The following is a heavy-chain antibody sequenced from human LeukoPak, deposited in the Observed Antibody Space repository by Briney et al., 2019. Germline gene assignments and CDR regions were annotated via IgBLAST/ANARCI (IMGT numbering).Heavy chain of an antibody. V-gene: IGHV3-43*01. CDR3: ARGYDSSGYYSTQFDY. CDR2: ISWDGGST. J-gene: IGHJ4*02. D-gene: IGHD3-22*01. Sequence: GGSLRLSCAASGFTFDDYTMHWVRQAPGKGLEWVSLISWDGGSTYYADSVKGRFTISRDNSKNSLYLQMNSLRAEDTALYYCARGYDSSGYYSTQFDYWGQGTLVTVSS. CDR1: GFTFDDYT.